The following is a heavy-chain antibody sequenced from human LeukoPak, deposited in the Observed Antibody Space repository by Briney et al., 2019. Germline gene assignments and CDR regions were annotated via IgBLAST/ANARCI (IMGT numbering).Heavy chain of an antibody. CDR2: IIPIFGTA. CDR1: GGTFSSYA. Sequence: SVKVSCKASGGTFSSYAISWVRQAPGQGLEWMGGIIPIFGTANYAQKFQGRVTITADESTSTAYMELSSLRSEDTAVYYCASFRYCSSTSCYEDFYYYYGMDVWGQGTSVTVSS. CDR3: ASFRYCSSTSCYEDFYYYYGMDV. J-gene: IGHJ6*02. V-gene: IGHV1-69*13. D-gene: IGHD2-2*01.